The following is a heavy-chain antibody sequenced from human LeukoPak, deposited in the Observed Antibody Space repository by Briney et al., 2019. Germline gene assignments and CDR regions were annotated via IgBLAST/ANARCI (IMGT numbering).Heavy chain of an antibody. CDR2: INHSGST. CDR3: ARGQWQLAGDYYYGMDV. CDR1: DGSFSGYY. J-gene: IGHJ6*02. V-gene: IGHV4-34*01. Sequence: SETLSLTCAVYDGSFSGYYWSLIRQPPGKGLEWIGEINHSGSTNYNPSLKSRVTISVDTSKNQFSLKLSSVTAADTAVYYCARGQWQLAGDYYYGMDVWGQGTTVTVSS. D-gene: IGHD6-6*01.